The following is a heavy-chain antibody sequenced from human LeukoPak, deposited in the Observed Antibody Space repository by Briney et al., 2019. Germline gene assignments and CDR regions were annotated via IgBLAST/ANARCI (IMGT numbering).Heavy chain of an antibody. CDR3: ARDYCGGDCPNDY. V-gene: IGHV3-7*03. J-gene: IGHJ4*02. CDR2: IKQDGSEK. Sequence: PGGSLRLSCAASGFTFSSYWMSWVRQAPGNGLEWVANIKQDGSEKYYVDSVKGRFTISRDNAKNSLYLQMNSLRAEDTAVYYCARDYCGGDCPNDYWGQGTLVTVSS. CDR1: GFTFSSYW. D-gene: IGHD2-21*02.